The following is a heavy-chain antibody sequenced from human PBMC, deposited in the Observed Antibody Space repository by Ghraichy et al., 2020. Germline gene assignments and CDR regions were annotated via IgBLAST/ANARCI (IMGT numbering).Heavy chain of an antibody. Sequence: GGSLRLSCAASGFTFSSYWMHWVRQAPGKGLVWVSRINSDGSSTSYADSVKGRFTISRDNAKNTLYLQMNSLRAEDTAVYYCARDASTSRVWGSYRPGDYFDYWGQGTLVTVSS. V-gene: IGHV3-74*01. CDR2: INSDGSST. CDR3: ARDASTSRVWGSYRPGDYFDY. CDR1: GFTFSSYW. J-gene: IGHJ4*02. D-gene: IGHD3-16*02.